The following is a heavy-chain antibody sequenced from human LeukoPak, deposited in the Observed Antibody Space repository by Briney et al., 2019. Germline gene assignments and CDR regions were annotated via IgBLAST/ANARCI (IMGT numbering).Heavy chain of an antibody. J-gene: IGHJ6*03. Sequence: TGGSLRLSCAASGFTVSSNYMSWVRQAPGKGLEWISVIYSGGSTYYADSVKGRFTISRDNSKNTLYLQMNSLRAEDTAVYYCARVYSSGWSYYYYYMDVWGKGTTVTVSS. CDR3: ARVYSSGWSYYYYYMDV. D-gene: IGHD6-19*01. CDR2: IYSGGST. V-gene: IGHV3-53*01. CDR1: GFTVSSNY.